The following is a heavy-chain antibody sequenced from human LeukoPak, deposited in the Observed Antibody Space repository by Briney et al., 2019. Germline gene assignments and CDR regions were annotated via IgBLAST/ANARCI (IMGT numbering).Heavy chain of an antibody. CDR1: GFTFSRYA. D-gene: IGHD2/OR15-2a*01. CDR2: VSYDGSNK. CDR3: ATTQSSLYYYYYYMDV. Sequence: PGGSLRLSCAASGFTFSRYAMHWVRQAPGKGLEGVAVVSYDGSNKYYADSVKGRFTISRDNSKNTLYLQMNSLRAEDTALYYCATTQSSLYYYYYYMDVWGKGTTVTVSS. V-gene: IGHV3-30-3*01. J-gene: IGHJ6*03.